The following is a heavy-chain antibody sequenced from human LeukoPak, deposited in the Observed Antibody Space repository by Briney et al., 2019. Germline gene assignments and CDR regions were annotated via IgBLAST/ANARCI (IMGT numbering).Heavy chain of an antibody. J-gene: IGHJ4*02. V-gene: IGHV4-39*07. Sequence: SETLSLTCTVSRGSISSSRYYWGWIRQPPGKGLEWIGSIYYSGSTYDKPSLKSRVTVSVDTSKNQFSLKLTSVTAADTAVYYCTSSPRSQWLSDYWGQGTLVTVSS. D-gene: IGHD6-19*01. CDR1: RGSISSSRYY. CDR2: IYYSGST. CDR3: TSSPRSQWLSDY.